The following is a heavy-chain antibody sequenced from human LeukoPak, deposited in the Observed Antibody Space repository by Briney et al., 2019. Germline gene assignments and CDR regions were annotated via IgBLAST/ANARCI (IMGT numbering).Heavy chain of an antibody. V-gene: IGHV3-21*01. J-gene: IGHJ4*02. D-gene: IGHD5-18*01. CDR1: GFTFSSYS. Sequence: GESLRLSCAASGFTFSSYSMNWVRQAPGKGLEWVSSISSSGSYIYYADSVKGRFTISRDNAKNSLYLQMNSLRAEDTAVYYCARDLIDTAMVTVVDYWGQGTLVTVSS. CDR2: ISSSGSYI. CDR3: ARDLIDTAMVTVVDY.